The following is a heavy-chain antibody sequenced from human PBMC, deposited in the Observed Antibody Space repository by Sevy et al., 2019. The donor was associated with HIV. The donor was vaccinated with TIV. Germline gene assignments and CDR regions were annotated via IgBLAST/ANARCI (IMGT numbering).Heavy chain of an antibody. CDR3: ARAPPVRSGDDALNWFDP. V-gene: IGHV4-59*01. CDR2: IYYTGST. J-gene: IGHJ5*02. D-gene: IGHD5-12*01. Sequence: SETLSLTCTVFGVSISAYYWSWIRQSPEKGLQYIGYIYYTGSTNYNPSLKSRFTISVDTSKNQFSLRLTPLTDSDTAIYYCARAPPVRSGDDALNWFDPWGQGTLVTVSS. CDR1: GVSISAYY.